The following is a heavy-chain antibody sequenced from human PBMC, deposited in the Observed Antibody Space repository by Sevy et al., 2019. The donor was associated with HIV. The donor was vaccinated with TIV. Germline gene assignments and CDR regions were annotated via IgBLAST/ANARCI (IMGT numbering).Heavy chain of an antibody. CDR3: ATINTVGSLAY. D-gene: IGHD2-15*01. Sequence: GGSLRLSCAASGLNFRNVWMSWVRQAPGKGLEWIGLIKSNTDGGTTEYGAPVKGGITMSRDDSKNTLFLQVNSLKAEDTALYYSATINTVGSLAYWGRGTLVTVSS. V-gene: IGHV3-15*01. CDR2: IKSNTDGGTT. J-gene: IGHJ4*02. CDR1: GLNFRNVW.